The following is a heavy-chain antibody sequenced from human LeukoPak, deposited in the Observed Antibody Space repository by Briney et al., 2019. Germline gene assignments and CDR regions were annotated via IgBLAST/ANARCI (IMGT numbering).Heavy chain of an antibody. J-gene: IGHJ3*02. CDR3: AKRGSNMGDDAFDI. Sequence: QSGGSLRLSCATSGFTFRGYSMSWVRLPPGKGLEWVSVIHSGGTTYYADSVKGRFTISRDDAEKSLYLQMNSLRAEDTAVYYCAKRGSNMGDDAFDIWGQGTMVTVSS. D-gene: IGHD3-16*01. CDR1: GFTFRGYS. CDR2: IHSGGTT. V-gene: IGHV3-53*03.